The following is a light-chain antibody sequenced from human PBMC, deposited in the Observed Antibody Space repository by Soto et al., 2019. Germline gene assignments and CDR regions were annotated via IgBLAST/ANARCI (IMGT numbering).Light chain of an antibody. V-gene: IGLV2-14*01. Sequence: QSALTQPASVSGSPGQSITISCTGTSSDVGGYNYVSWYQQHPGKAPKLMIYEVSNRPSGVSNRFSGSNSGNTATLTISGVQAEDEADYYCSSYTSNSTLVFGGGTKVTVL. J-gene: IGLJ3*02. CDR2: EVS. CDR1: SSDVGGYNY. CDR3: SSYTSNSTLV.